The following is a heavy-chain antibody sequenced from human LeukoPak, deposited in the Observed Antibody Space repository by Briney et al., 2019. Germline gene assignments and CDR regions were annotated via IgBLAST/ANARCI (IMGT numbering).Heavy chain of an antibody. D-gene: IGHD1-26*01. Sequence: SETLSLTCAVSSGSISSTTWWSWVRQPPGKGLEWIEEINHSGNTYYNPSLTGRVTISVDRSDNQFSLKVNSVTAADTAVYYCALGYHDVWERWGQGTLVTVSS. J-gene: IGHJ4*02. CDR3: ALGYHDVWER. CDR2: INHSGNT. CDR1: SGSISSTTW. V-gene: IGHV4-4*02.